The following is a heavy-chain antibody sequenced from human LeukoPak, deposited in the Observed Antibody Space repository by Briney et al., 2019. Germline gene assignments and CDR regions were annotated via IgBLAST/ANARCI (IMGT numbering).Heavy chain of an antibody. CDR2: INFSGTTK. Sequence: GGSLRLSCAASGFRFSDYYMSWVRQAPGKGLEWVSDINFSGTTKSYLGSVEGRFTVSRDNGKNSLFLQMNSLRVEDTAMYYCASLGGYCSATSCYDAYDVWGQGTLVIVSS. J-gene: IGHJ3*01. V-gene: IGHV3-11*01. D-gene: IGHD2-2*01. CDR1: GFRFSDYY. CDR3: ASLGGYCSATSCYDAYDV.